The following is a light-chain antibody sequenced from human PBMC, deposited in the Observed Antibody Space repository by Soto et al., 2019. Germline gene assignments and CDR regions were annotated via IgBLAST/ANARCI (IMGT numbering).Light chain of an antibody. CDR3: QQCYSTPHT. CDR2: AAA. Sequence: DIQMTQSTSSLAASVGDRVTITCRACQTVSTYLNWYQQRPGTAPKLLIYAAANLQGGVPSRFSAGRSGRDFPLTISSLQPEDFATYYCQQCYSTPHTFGQGNEVDIK. V-gene: IGKV1-39*01. J-gene: IGKJ2*01. CDR1: QTVSTY.